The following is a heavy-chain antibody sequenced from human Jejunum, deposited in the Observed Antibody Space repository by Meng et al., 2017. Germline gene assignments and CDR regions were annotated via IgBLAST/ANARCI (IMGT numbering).Heavy chain of an antibody. D-gene: IGHD2/OR15-2a*01. V-gene: IGHV3-30*01. CDR2: ISYDGSNN. CDR3: VYGPDY. J-gene: IGHJ4*02. Sequence: QGLLVESGGGVGQPGRSLRLSCTASGFTFRSFAMQWVRQAPGKGLEWVAVISYDGSNNYYADSVMGRFTISRDNSKNTLYLEMNSLRPEDTAVYYCVYGPDYWGQGTLVTVSS. CDR1: GFTFRSFA.